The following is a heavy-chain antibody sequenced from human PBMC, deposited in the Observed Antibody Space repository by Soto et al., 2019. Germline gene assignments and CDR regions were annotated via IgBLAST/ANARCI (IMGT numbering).Heavy chain of an antibody. D-gene: IGHD6-13*01. Sequence: EVQLLESGGGLVQPGGSLRLSCAASGFTFSSYAMSWVRQAPGKGLEWVSGISSRGDTYYADSVKGRFTISRDNSKNTLHLQMNSLRAEDTAVYYCAKEIAEVGVPVFDYWGQGTLVTVSS. CDR3: AKEIAEVGVPVFDY. CDR2: ISSRGDT. J-gene: IGHJ4*02. V-gene: IGHV3-23*01. CDR1: GFTFSSYA.